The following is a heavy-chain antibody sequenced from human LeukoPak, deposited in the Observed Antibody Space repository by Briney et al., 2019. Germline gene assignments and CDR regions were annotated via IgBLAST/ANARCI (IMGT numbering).Heavy chain of an antibody. V-gene: IGHV3-7*01. CDR3: ARVRRITIFGVVIKYNYYYMDV. D-gene: IGHD3-3*01. J-gene: IGHJ6*03. Sequence: GGSLRLSCAASGFTFSSYWMSWVRQAPGKGLEWLANIKQDGSEKYYVDSVKGRFTISRDNAKNSLYLQMNSLRAEDTAVYYCARVRRITIFGVVIKYNYYYMDVWGKGTTVTVSS. CDR2: IKQDGSEK. CDR1: GFTFSSYW.